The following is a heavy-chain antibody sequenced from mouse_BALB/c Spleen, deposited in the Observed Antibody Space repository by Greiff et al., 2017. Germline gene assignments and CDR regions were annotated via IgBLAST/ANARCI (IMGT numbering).Heavy chain of an antibody. CDR3: ASLYYYGRGY. D-gene: IGHD1-1*01. Sequence: EVQLQESGPGLVKPSQSLSLTCSVTGYSITSGYYWNWIRQFPGNKLEWMGYISYDGSNNYNPSLKNRISITRDTSKNQFFLKLNSVTTEDTATYYCASLYYYGRGYWGQGTTLTVSS. CDR2: ISYDGSN. CDR1: GYSITSGYY. V-gene: IGHV3-6*02. J-gene: IGHJ2*01.